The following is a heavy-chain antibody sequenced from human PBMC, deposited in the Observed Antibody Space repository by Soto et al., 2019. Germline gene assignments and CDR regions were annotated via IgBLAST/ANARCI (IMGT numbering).Heavy chain of an antibody. D-gene: IGHD3-10*02. CDR3: ARGWLFGDLFYLDY. J-gene: IGHJ4*02. CDR1: GYTFTSYD. V-gene: IGHV1-8*01. Sequence: GASVKVSCKASGYTFTSYDINWVRQATGQGLEWMGWMNPNSGNTGYAQKFQGRVTMTRNTSISTAYMELSSLRSEDTAVYYRARGWLFGDLFYLDYWGQGTLVSVSP. CDR2: MNPNSGNT.